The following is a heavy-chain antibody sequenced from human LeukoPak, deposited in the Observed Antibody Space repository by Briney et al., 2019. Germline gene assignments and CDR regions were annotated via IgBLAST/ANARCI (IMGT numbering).Heavy chain of an antibody. CDR2: ISSSSSYI. J-gene: IGHJ4*02. CDR1: GFTFSSYS. D-gene: IGHD6-19*01. CDR3: ARDDIAVARTVLGY. V-gene: IGHV3-21*01. Sequence: PGGSLRLSCAASGFTFSSYSMNWVRQAPGKGLEWVSSISSSSSYIYYADSVKGRFTISRDNAKNSLYLQMNSLRAEDTAVYYCARDDIAVARTVLGYWGQGTLVTVSS.